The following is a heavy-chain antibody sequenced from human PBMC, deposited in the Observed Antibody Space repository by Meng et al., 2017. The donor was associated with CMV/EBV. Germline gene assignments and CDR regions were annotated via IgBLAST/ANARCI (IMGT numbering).Heavy chain of an antibody. J-gene: IGHJ6*02. CDR1: GFTFSSYA. CDR3: AKGSGSGNYNEDYYGMDV. V-gene: IGHV3-23*01. CDR2: ISGSGGST. D-gene: IGHD1-26*01. Sequence: GGSLRLSCAASGFTFSSYAMSWVRQAPGKGLEWVSAISGSGGSTYYADSVKGRFTISRDNSKNTLYLQMNSLRAEDTAVYYCAKGSGSGNYNEDYYGMDVWGQGTTVTVSS.